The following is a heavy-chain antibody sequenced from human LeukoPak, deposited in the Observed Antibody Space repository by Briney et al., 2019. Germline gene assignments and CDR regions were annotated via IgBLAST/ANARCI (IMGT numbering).Heavy chain of an antibody. D-gene: IGHD3-16*01. CDR3: ATGGSSLLVGYFDY. J-gene: IGHJ4*02. CDR2: IKQDGSEK. CDR1: GFTFSSYW. Sequence: GGSLRLSCAASGFTFSSYWMSWVRQAPGKGLEWVANIKQDGSEKYYVDSVKGRFTISRDNSKNTLYLQMNSLRAEDTAVYYCATGGSSLLVGYFDYWGQGTLVTVSS. V-gene: IGHV3-7*03.